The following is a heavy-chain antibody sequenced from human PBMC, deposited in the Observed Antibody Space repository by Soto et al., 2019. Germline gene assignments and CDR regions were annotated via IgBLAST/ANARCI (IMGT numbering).Heavy chain of an antibody. CDR3: AHSSRGVWFGELWDY. CDR2: IYWDDDK. D-gene: IGHD3-10*01. Sequence: QITLKESGPTLVKPTQTLTLTCTFSGFSLSTSGVGVGWIRQPPGKALEWLALIYWDDDKRCSPSLKSRLTITKDTSKNQVVLTMTNMDPVDTATYYCAHSSRGVWFGELWDYWGQGTLVTVSS. J-gene: IGHJ4*02. V-gene: IGHV2-5*02. CDR1: GFSLSTSGVG.